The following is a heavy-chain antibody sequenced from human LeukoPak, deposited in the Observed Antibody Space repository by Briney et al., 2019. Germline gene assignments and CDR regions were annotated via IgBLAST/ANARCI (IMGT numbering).Heavy chain of an antibody. Sequence: ASVKVSCKASGYTFTSYYMHWMRQAPGQGLEWMGIINPSGGSTSYAQKFQGRVTVTRDTSTSTVYMELSSLRSEDTAVYYCARHYDSSGYYWGVDAFDIWGQGTMVTVSS. J-gene: IGHJ3*02. CDR2: INPSGGST. V-gene: IGHV1-46*01. CDR3: ARHYDSSGYYWGVDAFDI. D-gene: IGHD3-22*01. CDR1: GYTFTSYY.